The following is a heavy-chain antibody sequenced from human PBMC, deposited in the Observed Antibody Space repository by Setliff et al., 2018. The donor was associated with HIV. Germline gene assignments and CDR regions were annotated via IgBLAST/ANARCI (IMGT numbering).Heavy chain of an antibody. J-gene: IGHJ4*02. Sequence: PGGSLRLSCAASGFTFSTYGMQWVRQAPGKGLEWVAFIRYDGSNKYYADSVKGRFTISRDNSKNTLYLQMNSLRAEDTAVYYCAKIQNPQGYYYDSSGYYPHPGSPDYWGQGTLVTLSS. V-gene: IGHV3-30*02. CDR3: AKIQNPQGYYYDSSGYYPHPGSPDY. CDR2: IRYDGSNK. D-gene: IGHD3-22*01. CDR1: GFTFSTYG.